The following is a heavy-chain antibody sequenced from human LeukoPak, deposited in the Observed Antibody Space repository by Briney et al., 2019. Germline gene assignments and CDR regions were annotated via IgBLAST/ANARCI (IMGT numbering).Heavy chain of an antibody. V-gene: IGHV3-48*03. D-gene: IGHD3-10*01. J-gene: IGHJ4*02. CDR1: GFTYTGSE. CDR2: ITSGGDGT. Sequence: QPGGSLGLSCAASGFTYTGSEMNWVRQVPGKGLEWVSYITSGGDGTYYADSVKGRFTISRDNARNSLFLQMNRLRPEDTAIYYCARDQRWFGELDFWGLGTLVTVSS. CDR3: ARDQRWFGELDF.